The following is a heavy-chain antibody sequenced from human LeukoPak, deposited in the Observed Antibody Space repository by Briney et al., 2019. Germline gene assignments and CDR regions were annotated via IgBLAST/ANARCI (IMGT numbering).Heavy chain of an antibody. J-gene: IGHJ4*02. V-gene: IGHV3-23*01. D-gene: IGHD3-10*01. CDR3: AKDPLVRGVTYDF. Sequence: PGESLRLSCAASGFTFSTYAMSWVRQAPGKGLEWVSSISDVGYTYYADSVKGRFTISRDNSKSTLYLQMNSLRDEDTAVYYCAKDPLVRGVTYDFWGQGTLVTVSS. CDR2: ISDVGYT. CDR1: GFTFSTYA.